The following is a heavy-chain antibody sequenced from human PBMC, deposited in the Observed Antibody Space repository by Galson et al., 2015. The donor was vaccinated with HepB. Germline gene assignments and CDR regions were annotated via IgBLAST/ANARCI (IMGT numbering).Heavy chain of an antibody. CDR2: ISSSTSYI. V-gene: IGHV3-21*01. CDR3: ASEGREQQWLVRHFDY. CDR1: GFTLSSYS. D-gene: IGHD6-19*01. Sequence: LRLSCAASGFTLSSYSMNWVRQAPGKGLEWVSSISSSTSYIYYADSVKGRFTISRDNAKNSLYLQMNSLRAEDTAVYYCASEGREQQWLVRHFDYWGQGTLVTVSS. J-gene: IGHJ4*02.